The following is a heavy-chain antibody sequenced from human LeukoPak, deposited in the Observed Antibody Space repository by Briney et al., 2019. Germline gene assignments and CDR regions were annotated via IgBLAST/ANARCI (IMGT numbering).Heavy chain of an antibody. D-gene: IGHD3-10*01. Sequence: SVKVSCKASGGTFSSYAISWVRQAPGQGLEWMGGIIPIFGTANYAQKFQGRVTITADESTSTAYMELSSLRSEDTAVYYCAQTNYGSGSWDYWGQGTLDTVSS. CDR1: GGTFSSYA. V-gene: IGHV1-69*13. CDR3: AQTNYGSGSWDY. CDR2: IIPIFGTA. J-gene: IGHJ4*02.